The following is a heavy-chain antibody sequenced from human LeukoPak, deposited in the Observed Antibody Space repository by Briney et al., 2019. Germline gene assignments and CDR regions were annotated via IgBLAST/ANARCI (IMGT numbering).Heavy chain of an antibody. J-gene: IGHJ4*02. CDR3: ARDKVYYGSGSSDY. CDR2: IYYSGST. V-gene: IGHV4-39*07. Sequence: SETLSLTCTVSGGSISSSNYYRGWIRQPPGKGLEWIGSIYYSGSTYYNPSLKSRVTISVDTSKNQFSLKLSSVTAADTAVYYCARDKVYYGSGSSDYWGQGTLVTVSS. D-gene: IGHD3-10*01. CDR1: GGSISSSNYY.